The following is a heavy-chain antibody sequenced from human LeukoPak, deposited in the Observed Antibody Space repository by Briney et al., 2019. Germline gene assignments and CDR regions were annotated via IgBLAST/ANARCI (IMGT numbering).Heavy chain of an antibody. J-gene: IGHJ4*02. CDR1: GGSISSGSYY. Sequence: PSETLSLTCIVSGGSISSGSYYWSWIRQPPGKGLEWIGYVYNSGSTNYNPSLKSRVTISGDTSKNQFSLKLGSVTPADTTKYYCARDPSGYFNYWGQGILVTVSS. CDR2: VYNSGST. D-gene: IGHD3-22*01. V-gene: IGHV4-61*01. CDR3: ARDPSGYFNY.